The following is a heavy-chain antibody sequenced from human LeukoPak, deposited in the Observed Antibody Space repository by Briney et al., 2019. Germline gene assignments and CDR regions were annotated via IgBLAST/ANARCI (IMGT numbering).Heavy chain of an antibody. CDR2: IYYSGST. Sequence: SETLSLTCTVSGGSISSGGYYWSWIRQHPGKGLEWIGYIYYSGSTYYNPSLKSRVTISVDTSKNQFSLKLSSVTAADTAVYYCASSIAGTTRYYYYMDVWGQGTRVTVSS. D-gene: IGHD1-7*01. J-gene: IGHJ6*03. CDR3: ASSIAGTTRYYYYMDV. CDR1: GGSISSGGYY. V-gene: IGHV4-31*03.